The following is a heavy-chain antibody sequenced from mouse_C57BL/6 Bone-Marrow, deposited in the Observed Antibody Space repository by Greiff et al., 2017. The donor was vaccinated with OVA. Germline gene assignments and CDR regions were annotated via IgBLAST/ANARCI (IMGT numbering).Heavy chain of an antibody. D-gene: IGHD1-1*02. CDR3: ARGYGY. V-gene: IGHV5-4*03. Sequence: EVKVEESGGGLVKPGGSLKLSCAASGFTFSSYAMSWVRQTPEKRLEWVATISDGGSYTYYPDNVKGRFTISRDNAKNNLYLQMSHLKSEDTAMYYCARGYGYWGQGTTLTVSS. CDR2: ISDGGSYT. J-gene: IGHJ2*01. CDR1: GFTFSSYA.